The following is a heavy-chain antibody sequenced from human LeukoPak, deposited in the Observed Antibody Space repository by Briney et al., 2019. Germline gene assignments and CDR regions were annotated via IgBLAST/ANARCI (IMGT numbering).Heavy chain of an antibody. J-gene: IGHJ6*03. D-gene: IGHD2-2*01. Sequence: GESLKISCKASGYTFTSYWIGWVRQMPGKGLEWMGIVYPGDSDTRYSPSFQGQVTISADKSINTAYLHWSRLKTSDTATYYCARPALYCSSTVCPPYMDVWGKGTTVTVSS. CDR2: VYPGDSDT. CDR3: ARPALYCSSTVCPPYMDV. CDR1: GYTFTSYW. V-gene: IGHV5-51*01.